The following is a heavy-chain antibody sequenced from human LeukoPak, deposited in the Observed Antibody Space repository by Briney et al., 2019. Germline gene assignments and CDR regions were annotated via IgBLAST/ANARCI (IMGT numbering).Heavy chain of an antibody. V-gene: IGHV3-9*01. CDR3: AKDIGDYGGILDR. D-gene: IGHD4-23*01. CDR2: INWNSGNI. J-gene: IGHJ3*01. CDR1: GFTFDDYA. Sequence: GGSLRLSCAASGFTFDDYAMHWVRQAPGKGLEWVSGINWNSGNIGYADSVKGRFTISRDNAKNSLYLQMNSLRAEDTALYYCAKDIGDYGGILDRWGQGTMVTVSS.